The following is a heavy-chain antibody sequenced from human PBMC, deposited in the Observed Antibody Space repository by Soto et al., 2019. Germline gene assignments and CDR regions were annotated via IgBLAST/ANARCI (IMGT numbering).Heavy chain of an antibody. CDR1: GGSVSSGSYY. CDR2: IYYSGST. CDR3: ARGQGSGSYDYYFDY. J-gene: IGHJ4*02. D-gene: IGHD3-10*01. Sequence: PSETLSLTCTVSGGSVSSGSYYWSWIRQPPGKGLEWIGYIYYSGSTNYNPSLKSRVTISVDTSKNQFSLKLSSVTAADTAVYYCARGQGSGSYDYYFDYWGQGTLVTVSS. V-gene: IGHV4-61*01.